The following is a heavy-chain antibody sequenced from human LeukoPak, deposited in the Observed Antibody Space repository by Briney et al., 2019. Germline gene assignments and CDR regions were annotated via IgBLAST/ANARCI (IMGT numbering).Heavy chain of an antibody. CDR2: ISSSGSTI. CDR3: ARALTMVRGVIINGAFDI. V-gene: IGHV3-11*04. D-gene: IGHD3-10*01. J-gene: IGHJ3*02. Sequence: GGSLRLSCAASGFTFSDYYMSWIRQAPGKGLEWVSYISSSGSTIYYADSVKGRFTISRDNAKNSLYLQMNGLRAEDTAVYYCARALTMVRGVIINGAFDIWGQGTMVTVSS. CDR1: GFTFSDYY.